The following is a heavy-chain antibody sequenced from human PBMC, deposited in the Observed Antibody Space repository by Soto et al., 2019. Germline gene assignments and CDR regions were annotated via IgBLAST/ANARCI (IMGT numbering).Heavy chain of an antibody. CDR2: ISSHSSTL. CDR1: GFTFSSYS. J-gene: IGHJ5*02. CDR3: VRDGSGNLYLNWFDP. D-gene: IGHD6-19*01. V-gene: IGHV3-48*02. Sequence: GGSLRLSCAASGFTFSSYSMSWVRQAPGKGLEWISYISSHSSTLYYADSVKGRFTISRDNAGNSLYLQMNSLRDEDTAVYYCVRDGSGNLYLNWFDPWGPGTLVTVSS.